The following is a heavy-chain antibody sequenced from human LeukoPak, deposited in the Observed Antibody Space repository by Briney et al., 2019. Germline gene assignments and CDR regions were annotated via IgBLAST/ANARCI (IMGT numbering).Heavy chain of an antibody. J-gene: IGHJ4*02. D-gene: IGHD5-18*01. V-gene: IGHV3-9*01. CDR1: GFIFDDYA. CDR2: ITWNSGDI. Sequence: PGGSLRLSCAVSGFIFDDYAMPWVRQAPGKGLEWVSGITWNSGDIGYADSVKGRFIISRDSAKNSLYLQMNSLRAEDTALYYCAKGNVGIQLWSYYFDYWGQGTLVTVSS. CDR3: AKGNVGIQLWSYYFDY.